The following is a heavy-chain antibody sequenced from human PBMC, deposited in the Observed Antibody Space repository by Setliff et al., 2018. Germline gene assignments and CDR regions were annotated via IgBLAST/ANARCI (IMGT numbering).Heavy chain of an antibody. CDR3: AREVGTSTSSDAFDV. V-gene: IGHV4-30-4*08. D-gene: IGHD1-26*01. CDR1: GDSISSGDYF. J-gene: IGHJ3*01. CDR2: IYHSGSA. Sequence: SETLSLTCTVSGDSISSGDYFWSWIRQPPGKGLEWIAYIYHSGSAYYNPPLKSRVTMSVDTSKNQFSLHLTSVTAADTAVYYCAREVGTSTSSDAFDVWGQGMMVTVS.